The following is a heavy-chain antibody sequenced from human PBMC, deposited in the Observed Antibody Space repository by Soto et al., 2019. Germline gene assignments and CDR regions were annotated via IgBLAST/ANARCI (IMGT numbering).Heavy chain of an antibody. D-gene: IGHD3-9*01. J-gene: IGHJ4*02. V-gene: IGHV1-18*01. CDR1: GCTFTSYG. Sequence: ASVKVSCKASGCTFTSYGISWVRQAPGQWLDWMGWISAYNGNTNYAQKLQGRVTMTTDTSTSTPYMELRSLRSDDTAVYYCGGDRCPLPGYYPRFDYGGPGTLVPVSS. CDR3: GGDRCPLPGYYPRFDY. CDR2: ISAYNGNT.